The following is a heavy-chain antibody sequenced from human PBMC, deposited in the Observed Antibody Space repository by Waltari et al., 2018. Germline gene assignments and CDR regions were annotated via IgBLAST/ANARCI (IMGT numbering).Heavy chain of an antibody. D-gene: IGHD2-21*02. CDR3: ARGNTASLDY. CDR2: IYSAVTT. CDR1: GFTVTNYY. Sequence: HLVESGGGLIQPGGSLRLSGAASGFTVTNYYMSWVRQAPGRGLECVSVIYSAVTTYYADSVKGRFTISRDTFRNTLYLQMDNLRPDDTAVYYCARGNTASLDYWGQGTLVTVSS. V-gene: IGHV3-53*01. J-gene: IGHJ4*02.